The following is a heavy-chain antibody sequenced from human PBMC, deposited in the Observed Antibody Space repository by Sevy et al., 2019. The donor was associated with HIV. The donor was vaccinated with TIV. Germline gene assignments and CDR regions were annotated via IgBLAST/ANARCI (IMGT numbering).Heavy chain of an antibody. V-gene: IGHV1-69*13. J-gene: IGHJ5*02. CDR2: ISAISGTT. Sequence: ASVKVSCKTSGGTFSGYSISWLRQAPGQGLEWMGGISAISGTTNYLQRFQGRITITADVSTRTVYMELRSLRIEDTAIYFCARDRDRGYFDPWVQGTLVTVSS. CDR1: GGTFSGYS. CDR3: ARDRDRGYFDP. D-gene: IGHD6-13*01.